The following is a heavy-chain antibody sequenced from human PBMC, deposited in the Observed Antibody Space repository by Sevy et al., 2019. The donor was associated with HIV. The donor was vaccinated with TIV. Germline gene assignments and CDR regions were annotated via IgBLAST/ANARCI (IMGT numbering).Heavy chain of an antibody. V-gene: IGHV1-24*01. D-gene: IGHD2-2*02. CDR2: FDPEDGET. CDR3: ATYTPIPPNIRNYYYYYGMDV. CDR1: GYTLTELS. J-gene: IGHJ6*02. Sequence: ASVKVSCKVSGYTLTELSMHWVRQAPGKGLERMGGFDPEDGETIYAQKFQGRVTMTEDTSTDTAYMELSSLRSEDTAVYYCATYTPIPPNIRNYYYYYGMDVWGQGTTVTVSS.